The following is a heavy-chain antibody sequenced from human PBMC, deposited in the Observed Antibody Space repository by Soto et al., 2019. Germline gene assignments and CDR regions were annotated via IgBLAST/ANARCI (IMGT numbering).Heavy chain of an antibody. D-gene: IGHD2-21*02. CDR1: GFTFTTYS. Sequence: PVGSLRLSCAASGFTFTTYSLHWVRQAPGKGLEWVAVISYDGNDKYYVDSVKGRFSISRDQSKNTVFLQMNNLRPEDTAVYYCARPYCGGDCYSVELQHWGQGTLVTVSS. CDR2: ISYDGNDK. CDR3: ARPYCGGDCYSVELQH. J-gene: IGHJ1*01. V-gene: IGHV3-30-3*01.